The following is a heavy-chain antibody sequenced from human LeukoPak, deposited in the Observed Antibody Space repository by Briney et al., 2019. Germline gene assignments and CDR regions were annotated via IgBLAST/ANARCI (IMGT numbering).Heavy chain of an antibody. CDR3: ARDLLSTAMVPFDY. Sequence: PGGSLRLSCAASGFTFSSYAMHWVRQAPGKGLEWVAVISYDGSNKYYADSVKGRLTISRDNSKNTLYLQMNSLRAEDTAVYYCARDLLSTAMVPFDYWGQGTLVTVSS. CDR2: ISYDGSNK. CDR1: GFTFSSYA. D-gene: IGHD5-18*01. J-gene: IGHJ4*02. V-gene: IGHV3-30-3*01.